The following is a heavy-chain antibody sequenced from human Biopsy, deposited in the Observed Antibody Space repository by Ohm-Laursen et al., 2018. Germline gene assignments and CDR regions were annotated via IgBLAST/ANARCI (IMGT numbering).Heavy chain of an antibody. Sequence: TLSLTCTVSGGSISSGGSYWSWIRQRPGKGLEWIGYIFKSANTYYNPSLKNLITISGDTSKNQFSLKLNSVTAADTAVYYCARGDYFDSNGYFWFDPWGQGTLVTVSS. D-gene: IGHD3-22*01. CDR3: ARGDYFDSNGYFWFDP. J-gene: IGHJ5*02. CDR2: IFKSANT. CDR1: GGSISSGGSY. V-gene: IGHV4-31*01.